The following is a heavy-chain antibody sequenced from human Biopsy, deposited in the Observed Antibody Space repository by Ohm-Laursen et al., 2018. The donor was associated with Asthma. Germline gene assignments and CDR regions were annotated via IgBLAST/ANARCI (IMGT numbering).Heavy chain of an antibody. J-gene: IGHJ6*02. CDR2: ISSSGSTT. D-gene: IGHD6-25*01. CDR1: GFSFSDYY. V-gene: IGHV3-11*01. CDR3: ARVFESSEWGPFYHFGLDV. Sequence: GFLRLSCAGSGFSFSDYYMTWMRQAPGKGLEWVSSISSSGSTTYPAESVKGRFTISRDNAQKSLFLQMGSLRAEDTAIYYCARVFESSEWGPFYHFGLDVWGQGTTVAVSS.